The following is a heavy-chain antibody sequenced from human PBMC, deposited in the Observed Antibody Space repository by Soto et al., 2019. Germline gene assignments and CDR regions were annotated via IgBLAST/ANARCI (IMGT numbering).Heavy chain of an antibody. CDR1: GFTFNIYS. CDR2: ISDSGSTT. V-gene: IGHV3-48*01. Sequence: AGGSLRLSCAASGFTFNIYSMNWVRQAPGKGLEWVSDISDSGSTTYYADSVKGRFTISRDNSKNSLYLQMNSLRAEDTVVYYCAREQELDGLGYMDVWGKGTTVTVSS. CDR3: AREQELDGLGYMDV. D-gene: IGHD6-19*01. J-gene: IGHJ6*03.